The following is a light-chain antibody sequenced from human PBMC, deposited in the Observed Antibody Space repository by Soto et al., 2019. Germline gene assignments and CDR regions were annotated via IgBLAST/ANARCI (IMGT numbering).Light chain of an antibody. CDR3: QQYGTWPPLT. CDR2: DAS. CDR1: QSVHSA. Sequence: DIVMTQSPATLSVSPGEGATLSCRASQSVHSALAWYQQRPGQTPRLLIYDASTRATGIPDRFSGSGSGTEFTLTISSPQSEDFAIYYCQQYGTWPPLTFGGGTKVEI. V-gene: IGKV3-15*01. J-gene: IGKJ4*01.